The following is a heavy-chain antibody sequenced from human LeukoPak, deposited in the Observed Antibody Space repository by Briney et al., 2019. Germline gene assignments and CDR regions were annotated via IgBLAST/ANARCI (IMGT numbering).Heavy chain of an antibody. CDR3: AKGWAMATYFDY. Sequence: GGSLRLSCAASGLTFSSYAMSWVRQAPGKGLEWVSAISGSGGSTYYAASVKGRFTISRDNSKNTLYLQMNSLRGEDTAVYFCAKGWAMATYFDYWGQGTLVTVSS. CDR1: GLTFSSYA. J-gene: IGHJ4*02. D-gene: IGHD5-18*01. CDR2: ISGSGGST. V-gene: IGHV3-23*01.